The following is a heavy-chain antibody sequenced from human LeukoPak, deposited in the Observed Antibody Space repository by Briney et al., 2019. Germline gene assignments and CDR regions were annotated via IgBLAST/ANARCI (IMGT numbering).Heavy chain of an antibody. D-gene: IGHD3-3*01. J-gene: IGHJ6*03. Sequence: SETLSLTCAVYGGSFSGYYWSWIRQPPGKGLEWIGEINHSGSTSYNPSLKSRVTISVDTSKNQFSLKLSSVTAADTAVYYCARGRVTIFGVVIWFYYMDVWGKGTTVTVSS. CDR2: INHSGST. CDR1: GGSFSGYY. CDR3: ARGRVTIFGVVIWFYYMDV. V-gene: IGHV4-34*01.